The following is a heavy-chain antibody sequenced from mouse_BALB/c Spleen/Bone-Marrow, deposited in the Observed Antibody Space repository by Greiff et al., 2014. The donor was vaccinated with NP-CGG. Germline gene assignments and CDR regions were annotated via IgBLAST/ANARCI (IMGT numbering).Heavy chain of an antibody. CDR1: GFDFSGYW. J-gene: IGHJ3*01. Sequence: VQLKESGGGLVQPGGSLKLSCAASGFDFSGYWMTWVRQAPGKGLEWIGEINPDSRTINYKPSLKEKFIMSRDNAKNTLYLQTSKVRSEDTALYYCARNGYYGWITYWGQGTLVTVSA. V-gene: IGHV4-1*02. D-gene: IGHD2-3*01. CDR2: INPDSRTI. CDR3: ARNGYYGWITY.